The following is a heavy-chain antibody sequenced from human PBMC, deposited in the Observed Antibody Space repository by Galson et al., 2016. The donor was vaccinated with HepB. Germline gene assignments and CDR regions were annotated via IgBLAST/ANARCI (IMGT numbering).Heavy chain of an antibody. J-gene: IGHJ6*02. CDR1: GGSISSGGFY. D-gene: IGHD3-22*01. CDR3: ARDNSRFRDYNSRPLRGLDV. Sequence: LSLTCNVSGGSISSGGFYWSWIRQHPGKGLEWIGYVYYNGNAFHNPSLKSRITLSVDTSKNQFSLRLTSVTAADTAVYYCARDNSRFRDYNSRPLRGLDVWGQGTTVTVS. V-gene: IGHV4-31*03. CDR2: VYYNGNA.